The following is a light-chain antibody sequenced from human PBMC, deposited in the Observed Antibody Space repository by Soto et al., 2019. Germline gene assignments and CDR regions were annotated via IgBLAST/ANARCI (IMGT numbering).Light chain of an antibody. CDR2: AAS. CDR1: QSISSY. V-gene: IGKV1-39*01. J-gene: IGKJ3*01. Sequence: DIQMTQSPSSLSASVGDRVTITCRASQSISSYLNWYQQKPGKAPKLLIYAASSLQSGVPSRFSGCGSGTDFTLTISSLQPEDFATYYCQQSHSTPLFTFGPGTKVDIK. CDR3: QQSHSTPLFT.